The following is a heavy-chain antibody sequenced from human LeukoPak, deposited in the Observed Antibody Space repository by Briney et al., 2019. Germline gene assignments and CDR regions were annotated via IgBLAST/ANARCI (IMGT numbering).Heavy chain of an antibody. CDR1: GFTFSDYY. Sequence: GSLGLSCAASGFTFSDYYMSWIRQAPGKGLEWVSYISSSGSTIYYADSVKGRFTISRDNAKNSLYLQMSSLRAEDTAVYYCARAVITYYDFWSGPNGYFGYWGQGTLVTVSS. CDR3: ARAVITYYDFWSGPNGYFGY. J-gene: IGHJ4*02. D-gene: IGHD3-3*01. CDR2: ISSSGSTI. V-gene: IGHV3-11*01.